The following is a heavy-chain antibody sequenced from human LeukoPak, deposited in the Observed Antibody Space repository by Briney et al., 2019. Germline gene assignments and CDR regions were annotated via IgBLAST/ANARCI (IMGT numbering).Heavy chain of an antibody. D-gene: IGHD3-22*01. CDR2: IYYSGST. CDR3: ARPGITMVVARGFGI. Sequence: SETLSLTCTVSGGSISSSNYYWGWIRQPPGKGLEWIGSIYYSGSTYYNPSLKSRVTISVDTSKNQFSLKLSSVTAADTALYYCARPGITMVVARGFGIWGQGTMVTVSS. CDR1: GGSISSSNYY. V-gene: IGHV4-39*01. J-gene: IGHJ3*02.